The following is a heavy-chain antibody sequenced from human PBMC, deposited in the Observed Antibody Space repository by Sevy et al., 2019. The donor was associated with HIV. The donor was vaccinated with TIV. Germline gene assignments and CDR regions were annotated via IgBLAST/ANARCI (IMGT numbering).Heavy chain of an antibody. J-gene: IGHJ4*02. V-gene: IGHV3-23*01. D-gene: IGHD3-10*01. CDR2: ITGSGGGT. Sequence: GGSLRLSCAASGFIFSSYAMSWVRQAPGKGLEWVSVITGSGGGTYYGDSVKGRFTISRDNSKNTVYLQMNSLRAEDTAVYYCAKTGGSGSSSDYFDYWGQGTLVTVSS. CDR3: AKTGGSGSSSDYFDY. CDR1: GFIFSSYA.